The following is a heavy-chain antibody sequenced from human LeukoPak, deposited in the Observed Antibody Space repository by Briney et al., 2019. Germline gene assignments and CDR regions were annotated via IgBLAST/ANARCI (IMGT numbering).Heavy chain of an antibody. J-gene: IGHJ4*02. CDR2: IIPIFGTA. V-gene: IGHV1-69*01. D-gene: IGHD3-10*01. Sequence: ASVKVSCKASGGTFSSYAISWVPQAPGQGLEWMGGIIPIFGTANYAQKFQGRVTITADESTSTAYMELSSLRSEDTAVYYCAGNYYGSGSYPDYWGQGTLVTVSS. CDR3: AGNYYGSGSYPDY. CDR1: GGTFSSYA.